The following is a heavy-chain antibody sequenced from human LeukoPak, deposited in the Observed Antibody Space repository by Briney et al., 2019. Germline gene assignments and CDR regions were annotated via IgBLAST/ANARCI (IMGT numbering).Heavy chain of an antibody. V-gene: IGHV4-38-2*02. CDR3: ARVYGSGSYYNGYYYYYMDV. Sequence: SETLSLTCTVSGYSISSGYYWGWIRQPLGKGLEWIGSIYHSGSTYYNPSLKSRVTISADTSKNQFSLKLSSVTAADTAVYYCARVYGSGSYYNGYYYYYMDVWGKGTTVTISS. D-gene: IGHD3-10*01. CDR2: IYHSGST. CDR1: GYSISSGYY. J-gene: IGHJ6*03.